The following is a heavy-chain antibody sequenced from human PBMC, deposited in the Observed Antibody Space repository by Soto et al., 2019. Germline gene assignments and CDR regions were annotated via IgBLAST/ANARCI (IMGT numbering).Heavy chain of an antibody. CDR1: GGSISSYY. D-gene: IGHD3-3*01. V-gene: IGHV4-59*01. J-gene: IGHJ5*02. CDR3: ARVPSTYYDFWSGQGRNWFDP. Sequence: SETRSLTCTVSGGSISSYYWSWIRQPPGKGLEWIGYIYYSGSTNYNPSLKSRVTISVDTSKNQFSLKLSSVTAAATAMYYCARVPSTYYDFWSGQGRNWFDPWGQGTLVT. CDR2: IYYSGST.